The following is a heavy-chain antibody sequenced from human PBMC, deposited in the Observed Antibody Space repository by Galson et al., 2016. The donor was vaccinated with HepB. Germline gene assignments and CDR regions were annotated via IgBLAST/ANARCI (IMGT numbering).Heavy chain of an antibody. Sequence: SETLSLTCAVSGGSISSYYWSWIRQPPGKGLEWIGYVYYSGSTKYNPSLKSRVTISVDTSKNQFSLKLSSVTAADTAVYYCARHLKIQLWLRGNWFDPWGQGTLVTVSS. J-gene: IGHJ5*02. V-gene: IGHV4-59*08. D-gene: IGHD5-18*01. CDR2: VYYSGST. CDR1: GGSISSYY. CDR3: ARHLKIQLWLRGNWFDP.